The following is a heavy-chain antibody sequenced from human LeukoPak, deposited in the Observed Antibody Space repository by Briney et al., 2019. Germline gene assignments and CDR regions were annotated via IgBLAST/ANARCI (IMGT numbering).Heavy chain of an antibody. Sequence: GGSLRLSCAASGFTFSSYAMSWVRQAPGKGLEWVSAISGSGGSTYYADSVKGRFTISRDNSKNTLYLQMNSLRAEDTALYYCAKDLGSTSCYWCYFDYWGQGTLVTVSS. J-gene: IGHJ4*02. D-gene: IGHD2-2*01. CDR1: GFTFSSYA. CDR2: ISGSGGST. V-gene: IGHV3-23*01. CDR3: AKDLGSTSCYWCYFDY.